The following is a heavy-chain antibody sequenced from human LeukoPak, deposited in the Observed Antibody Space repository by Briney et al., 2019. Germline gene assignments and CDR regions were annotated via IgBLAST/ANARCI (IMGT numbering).Heavy chain of an antibody. Sequence: GGSLRLSCAASGFSFSSYGMSWVRQAPGKGLEWISAITGSGGTTYYADSVEGRFTISRDNSKNTLYLQMNSLRAEDTAVYYCAKIRITMIVVDAFDIWGQGTMVTVSS. V-gene: IGHV3-23*01. D-gene: IGHD3-22*01. CDR3: AKIRITMIVVDAFDI. J-gene: IGHJ3*02. CDR1: GFSFSSYG. CDR2: ITGSGGTT.